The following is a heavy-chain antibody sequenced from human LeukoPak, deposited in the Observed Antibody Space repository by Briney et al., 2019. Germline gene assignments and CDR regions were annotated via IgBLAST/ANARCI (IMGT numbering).Heavy chain of an antibody. CDR2: MDPNSGNT. CDR3: ARGLSGMVRGFDP. V-gene: IGHV1-8*01. Sequence: ASVKVSCRASGYTFTSYDINWVRQATGQGLEWMGWMDPNSGNTGYAQKFQGRVTMTRNTSIRTACMEMSSLRSEDTAVYYCARGLSGMVRGFDPWGQGTLVTVSS. CDR1: GYTFTSYD. J-gene: IGHJ5*02. D-gene: IGHD3-10*01.